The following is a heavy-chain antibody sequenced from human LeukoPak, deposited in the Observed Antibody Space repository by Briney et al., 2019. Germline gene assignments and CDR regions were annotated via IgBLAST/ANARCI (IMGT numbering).Heavy chain of an antibody. D-gene: IGHD6-19*01. J-gene: IGHJ4*02. CDR2: IYSGGST. CDR3: ARVMAGDDEYFDY. Sequence: GGSLRLSRAASGFTVSSNYMSWVRQAPGKGLEWVSVIYSGGSTYYADSVKGRFTISRDNSKNTLYLQMNSLRAEDTAVYYCARVMAGDDEYFDYWGQGTLVTVSS. V-gene: IGHV3-66*01. CDR1: GFTVSSNY.